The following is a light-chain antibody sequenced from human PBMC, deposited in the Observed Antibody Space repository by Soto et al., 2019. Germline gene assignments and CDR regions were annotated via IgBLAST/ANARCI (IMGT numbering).Light chain of an antibody. Sequence: EIVMTQSPATLSVSPGERATLSCRASQSVSSSLAWYQQKPGQAPRLLIYGASTRATGIPARFSGSGSGTDFTLTISSLQSEDFAVYYCQQSNNWPPWTFGQGTKVEIK. CDR1: QSVSSS. CDR3: QQSNNWPPWT. J-gene: IGKJ1*01. V-gene: IGKV3-15*01. CDR2: GAS.